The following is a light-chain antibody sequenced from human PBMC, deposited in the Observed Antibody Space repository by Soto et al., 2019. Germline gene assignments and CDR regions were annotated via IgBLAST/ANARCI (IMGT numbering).Light chain of an antibody. CDR2: SNN. CDR3: AAWDDSLNGVI. J-gene: IGLJ2*01. Sequence: QSVLTQPPSASGTPGQRITISCSGSSSNIGSHTVNWHQQVPGTAPKLLIYSNNERPSGVPDRFSGSKSGTSASLGISGLQSGDEADYYCAAWDDSLNGVIFGGGTKLTVL. CDR1: SSNIGSHT. V-gene: IGLV1-44*01.